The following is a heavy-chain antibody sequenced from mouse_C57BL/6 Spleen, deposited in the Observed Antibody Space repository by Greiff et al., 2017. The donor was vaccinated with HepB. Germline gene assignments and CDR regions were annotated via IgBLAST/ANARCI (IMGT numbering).Heavy chain of an antibody. CDR2: IDPENGDT. D-gene: IGHD1-1*01. CDR3: TPITGTGFAY. J-gene: IGHJ3*01. Sequence: EVQLQQSGAELVRPGASVKLSCTASGFNIKDDYMHWVKQRPEQGLEWIGWIDPENGDTEYASKFQGKATITADTYSNTAYLQLSSLTSEDTAVYYGTPITGTGFAYWGQGTLVTVSA. CDR1: GFNIKDDY. V-gene: IGHV14-4*01.